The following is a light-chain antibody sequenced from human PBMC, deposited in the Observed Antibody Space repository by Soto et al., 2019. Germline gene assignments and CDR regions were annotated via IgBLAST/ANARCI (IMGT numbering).Light chain of an antibody. CDR3: QQRTT. Sequence: EIVLTQSPGTLSLSPGEGATLSCRASQPVSNYVAWYQQKPGQAPRLLIYEASNRATGIPARFSGSGSGTDFTLTISSVEPEDFAVYYCQQRTTFGQGTRLEIK. CDR1: QPVSNY. CDR2: EAS. V-gene: IGKV3-11*01. J-gene: IGKJ5*01.